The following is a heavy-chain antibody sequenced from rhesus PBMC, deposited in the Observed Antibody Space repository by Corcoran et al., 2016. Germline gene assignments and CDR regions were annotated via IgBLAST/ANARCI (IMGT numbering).Heavy chain of an antibody. CDR1: GGSIRRDYD. CDR3: ARRHGPFDY. Sequence: QVQLQESGPGVLKPSATLSLTCAVSGGSIRRDYDWSSIRRPQGKGLECIGYIYGSNGYPNYNPSLKTRVTISNAASRNQFSLRLKSVTAADTAVYYCARRHGPFDYWGQGLLVTVSS. J-gene: IGHJ4*01. CDR2: IYGSNGYP. V-gene: IGHV4-76*01.